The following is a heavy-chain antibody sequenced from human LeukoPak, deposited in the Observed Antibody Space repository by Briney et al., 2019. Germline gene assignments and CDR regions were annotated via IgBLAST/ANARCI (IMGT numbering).Heavy chain of an antibody. CDR2: IYYSGST. D-gene: IGHD3-10*01. J-gene: IGHJ5*02. V-gene: IGHV4-59*08. CDR1: GGSISSYY. Sequence: SETLSLTCTVSGGSISSYYWSWIRQPPGKGLEWIGYIYYSGSTNYNPFLKSRVTISVDTSKNQFSLKLSSVTAADTAVYYCARRMVRGVKSWFDPWGQGTLVTVSS. CDR3: ARRMVRGVKSWFDP.